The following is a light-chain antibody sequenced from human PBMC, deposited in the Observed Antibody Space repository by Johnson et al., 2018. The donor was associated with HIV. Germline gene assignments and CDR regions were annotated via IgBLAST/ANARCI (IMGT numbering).Light chain of an antibody. CDR3: GSWDSSLSAFV. Sequence: QSMLTQPPSVSAAPGQKVTISCSGSSSNIGNSYVSWYQQLPGTAPNLLIYDNNKRPSEIPDRFSGSKSGTSATLGITGLQTGDETDYYCGSWDSSLSAFVFGTGTKVTVL. CDR2: DNN. V-gene: IGLV1-51*01. CDR1: SSNIGNSY. J-gene: IGLJ1*01.